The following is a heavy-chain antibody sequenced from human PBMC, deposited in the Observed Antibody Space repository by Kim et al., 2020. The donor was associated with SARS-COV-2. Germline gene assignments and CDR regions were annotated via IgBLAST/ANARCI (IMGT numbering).Heavy chain of an antibody. V-gene: IGHV4-59*13. CDR1: GGSISSYY. CDR3: ARLRRGSGYDAGTAFDI. D-gene: IGHD5-12*01. Sequence: SETLSLTCTVSGGSISSYYWSWIRQPPGKGLEWIGYIYYSGSTNYNPSLKSRVTISVDTSKNQFSLKLSSVTAADTAVYYCARLRRGSGYDAGTAFDIWGQGTMVTVSS. CDR2: IYYSGST. J-gene: IGHJ3*02.